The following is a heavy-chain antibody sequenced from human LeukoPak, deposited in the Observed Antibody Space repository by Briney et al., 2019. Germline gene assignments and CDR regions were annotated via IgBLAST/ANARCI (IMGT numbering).Heavy chain of an antibody. CDR3: AKTTRMTGNWFDP. Sequence: SETLSLTCTVSDYSINSGYYWGWIRQPPGKGLEWIGSIYHSGSTYYNPSLKSRVTISVDTSKNQFSLKLSSVTAADTAVYYCAKTTRMTGNWFDPWGQGTLVTVSS. CDR1: DYSINSGYY. V-gene: IGHV4-38-2*02. D-gene: IGHD3-9*01. J-gene: IGHJ5*02. CDR2: IYHSGST.